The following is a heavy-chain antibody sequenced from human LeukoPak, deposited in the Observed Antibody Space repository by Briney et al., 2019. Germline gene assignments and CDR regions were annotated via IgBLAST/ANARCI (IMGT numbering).Heavy chain of an antibody. Sequence: PGGSLRLSCAASGFTFSSYDMHWVRQATGKGLEWVSAIGTAGDTYYPGSVKGRFTISRENAKNYLYLEMNSLRAGVTAVYYCARGVGYSGYEFLDYWGQGTLVTVSS. CDR2: IGTAGDT. CDR3: ARGVGYSGYEFLDY. V-gene: IGHV3-13*01. CDR1: GFTFSSYD. J-gene: IGHJ4*02. D-gene: IGHD5-12*01.